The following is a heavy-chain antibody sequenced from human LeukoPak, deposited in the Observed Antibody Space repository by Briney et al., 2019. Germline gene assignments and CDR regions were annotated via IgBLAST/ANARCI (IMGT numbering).Heavy chain of an antibody. CDR3: ATAAMVRGVIIPYYYYYYMDV. CDR2: FDPEDGET. V-gene: IGHV1-24*01. CDR1: GFTFSNYW. Sequence: GGSLRLSCAASGFTFSNYWMTWVRQAPGKGLEWMGGFDPEDGETIYAQKFQGRVTMTEDTSTDTAYMELSSLRSEDTAVYYCATAAMVRGVIIPYYYYYYMDVWGKGTTVTISS. J-gene: IGHJ6*03. D-gene: IGHD3-10*01.